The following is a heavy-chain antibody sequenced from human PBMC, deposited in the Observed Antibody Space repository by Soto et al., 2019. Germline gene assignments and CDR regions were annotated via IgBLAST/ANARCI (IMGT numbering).Heavy chain of an antibody. V-gene: IGHV3-30*18. Sequence: PGGSLRLSCAASGFTFSSYGMHWVRQAPGKGLEWVAVISYDGSNKYYADSVKGRFTISRDNSKNTLYLQMNSLRAEDTAVYYCAKEISDYGGLFDYWGQGTLVTVSS. CDR2: ISYDGSNK. CDR3: AKEISDYGGLFDY. D-gene: IGHD4-17*01. CDR1: GFTFSSYG. J-gene: IGHJ4*02.